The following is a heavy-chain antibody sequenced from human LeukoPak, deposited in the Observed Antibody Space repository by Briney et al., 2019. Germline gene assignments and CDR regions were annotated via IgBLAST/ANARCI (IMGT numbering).Heavy chain of an antibody. CDR2: IYHSGST. CDR3: ARSPTKRVIDDY. CDR1: GYSISSGYY. D-gene: IGHD3-16*02. J-gene: IGHJ4*02. V-gene: IGHV4-38-2*02. Sequence: SETLSLTCTVSGYSISSGYYWGWIRQPPGKGLEWIGSIYHSGSTYYNPSLKSRVTISVDTSKNQFSLTLTSVTAADTAVYSCARSPTKRVIDDYWGQGTLVTVSS.